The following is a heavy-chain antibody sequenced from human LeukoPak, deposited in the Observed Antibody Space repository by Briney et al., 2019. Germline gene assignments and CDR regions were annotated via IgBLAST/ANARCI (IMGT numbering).Heavy chain of an antibody. V-gene: IGHV3-21*01. CDR3: ASHRGPDYYGSGSYYNAYFDY. J-gene: IGHJ4*02. CDR2: ISSSSSYI. CDR1: GFTFSSYS. D-gene: IGHD3-10*01. Sequence: GGSLRLSCAASGFTFSSYSMNWVRQAPGKGLERVSSISSSSSYIYYADSVKGRFTISRDNAKNSLYLQMNSLRAEDTAVYYCASHRGPDYYGSGSYYNAYFDYWGQGTLVTVSS.